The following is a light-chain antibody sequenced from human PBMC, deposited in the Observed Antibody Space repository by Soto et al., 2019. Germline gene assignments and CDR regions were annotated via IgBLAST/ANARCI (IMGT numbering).Light chain of an antibody. CDR2: TVS. CDR1: SSDVGANIF. CDR3: SSFTTDSTYV. V-gene: IGLV2-14*01. Sequence: QSALTQPASVSGSPGQSITISCTGTSSDVGANIFVSWYQQHPGKVPKLMIYTVSSRPSGVSQRFSGSKSGNTASLTISVLQAEDEADYYCSSFTTDSTYVFGTGTKLTVL. J-gene: IGLJ1*01.